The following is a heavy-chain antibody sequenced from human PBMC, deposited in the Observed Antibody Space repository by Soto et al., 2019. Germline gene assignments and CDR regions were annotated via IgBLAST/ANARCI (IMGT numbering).Heavy chain of an antibody. D-gene: IGHD3-22*01. CDR3: AKGLTSWDSSGYYFDY. Sequence: EVQLLESGGGLVQPGGSLRLSCAASGFTFSSYAMSWVRQAPGKGLEWVSAISGSGGSTYCADSVKGRFTISRDNSKNTLYLQMNSLRAEDTAVYYCAKGLTSWDSSGYYFDYWGQGTLVTVSS. CDR2: ISGSGGST. V-gene: IGHV3-23*01. CDR1: GFTFSSYA. J-gene: IGHJ4*02.